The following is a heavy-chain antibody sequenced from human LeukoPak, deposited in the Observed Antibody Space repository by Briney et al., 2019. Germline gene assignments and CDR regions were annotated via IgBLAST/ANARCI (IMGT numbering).Heavy chain of an antibody. CDR2: IYSGGST. J-gene: IGHJ6*02. D-gene: IGHD4-17*01. V-gene: IGHV3-53*04. CDR3: ARGGYGAQPYYYGMDV. CDR1: GFTVSSNY. Sequence: PGGSLRLSCAASGFTVSSNYMSWVRQAPGKGLEWVSVIYSGGSTYYADSVKGRFTISRHNSKNTLYLQMNSLRAEDTAVYYCARGGYGAQPYYYGMDVWGQGTTVTVSS.